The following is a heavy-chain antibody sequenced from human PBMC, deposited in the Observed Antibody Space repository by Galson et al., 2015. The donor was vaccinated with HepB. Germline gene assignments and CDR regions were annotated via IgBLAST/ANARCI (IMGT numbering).Heavy chain of an antibody. CDR2: ISYDGSNK. Sequence: SLRLSCAASGFTFRSYAMHWVRQAPGKGLEWVAVISYDGSNKYYADSVKGRFTISRDNSKNTLYLQMNSLRAEDTAVYYCASFLLPTDYWGQGTLVTVSS. V-gene: IGHV3-30-3*01. CDR1: GFTFRSYA. J-gene: IGHJ4*02. CDR3: ASFLLPTDY.